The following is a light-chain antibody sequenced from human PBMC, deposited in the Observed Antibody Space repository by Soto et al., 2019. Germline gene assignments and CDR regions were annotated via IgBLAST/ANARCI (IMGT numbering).Light chain of an antibody. CDR2: EVT. V-gene: IGLV2-14*01. J-gene: IGLJ2*01. Sequence: QSALTQPASVSGSPGQSITISCTGTSSDIGGYNYVSWYQQHPGKAPKLMIYEVTNRPSGVSNRFSASKSGNTASLTISGLQAEDEADYYCSSYTTSNTLVFGGGTQLTVL. CDR1: SSDIGGYNY. CDR3: SSYTTSNTLV.